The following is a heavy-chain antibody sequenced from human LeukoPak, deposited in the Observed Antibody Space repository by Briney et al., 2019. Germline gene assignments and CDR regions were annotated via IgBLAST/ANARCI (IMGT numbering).Heavy chain of an antibody. CDR1: GFTFSSYG. J-gene: IGHJ4*02. CDR3: ARGEMTTVKFFDY. Sequence: PGRFLRLSCAASGFTFSSYGMHWVRQAPGKGLEWVAVIWYDGSNKYYADSVKGRFTISRDNSKNTLYLQMNSLRAEDTAVYYCARGEMTTVKFFDYWGQGTLVTVSS. V-gene: IGHV3-33*01. CDR2: IWYDGSNK. D-gene: IGHD4-17*01.